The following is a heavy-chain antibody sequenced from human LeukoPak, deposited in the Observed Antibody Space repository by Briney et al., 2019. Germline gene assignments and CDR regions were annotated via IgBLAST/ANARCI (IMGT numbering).Heavy chain of an antibody. Sequence: QPGGSLRLSCTVSGFTVSSNSMSWVRQAPGKGLEWVSFIYSDNTHYSDSVKGRFTISRDNSKNTLYLQMNSLRAEDTAVYYCARAKPKNMVRGLIMRRESRYYFDYWGQGTLVTVSS. J-gene: IGHJ4*02. CDR2: IYSDNT. CDR3: ARAKPKNMVRGLIMRRESRYYFDY. CDR1: GFTVSSNS. D-gene: IGHD3-10*01. V-gene: IGHV3-53*01.